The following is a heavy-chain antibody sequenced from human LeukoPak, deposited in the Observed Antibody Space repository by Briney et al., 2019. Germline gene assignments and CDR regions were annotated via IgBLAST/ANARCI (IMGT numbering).Heavy chain of an antibody. Sequence: PGGSLRLSCAASGFTFSSYSMNWVRQAPGKGLDWVSAISGSGDSTYYADSVKGRFTISRENSKNTLYLQMNRLRAEDTAIYYCAKDSRSSGWYNWFDPWGQGTLVTVSS. CDR2: ISGSGDST. CDR3: AKDSRSSGWYNWFDP. D-gene: IGHD6-19*01. CDR1: GFTFSSYS. V-gene: IGHV3-23*01. J-gene: IGHJ5*02.